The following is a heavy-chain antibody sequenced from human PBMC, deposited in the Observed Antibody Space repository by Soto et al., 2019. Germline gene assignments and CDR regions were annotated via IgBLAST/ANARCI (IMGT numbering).Heavy chain of an antibody. CDR2: IYNSGST. J-gene: IGHJ4*02. CDR1: GGSISRGDYY. D-gene: IGHD3-22*01. Sequence: QVQLQESGPGLVKPSQTLSLTCTVSGGSISRGDYYWSWIRQPPGKGLEWIGYIYNSGSTYYSPSLKSRVNRALDTSTNQFSLRLSSVTAADTAVYYCARRTYYYDSSGYHPMDYFDYWGQGTLVTVSS. CDR3: ARRTYYYDSSGYHPMDYFDY. V-gene: IGHV4-30-4*01.